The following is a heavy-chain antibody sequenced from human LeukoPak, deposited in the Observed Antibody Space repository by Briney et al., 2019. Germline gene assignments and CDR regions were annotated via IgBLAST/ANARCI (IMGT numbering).Heavy chain of an antibody. V-gene: IGHV1-2*02. CDR3: ARSGSGLYCSSTSCESIDY. CDR1: GYTFTGYY. Sequence: ASVKVSCKASGYTFTGYYMHWVRQAPGQGFEWMGWINPNSGGTNYAQKFQGRVTMTRDTSISTAYMELSRLRSDDTAVYYCARSGSGLYCSSTSCESIDYWGQGTLVTVSS. D-gene: IGHD2-2*01. J-gene: IGHJ4*02. CDR2: INPNSGGT.